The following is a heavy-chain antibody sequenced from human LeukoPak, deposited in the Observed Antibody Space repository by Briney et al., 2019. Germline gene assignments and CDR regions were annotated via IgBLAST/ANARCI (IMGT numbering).Heavy chain of an antibody. CDR1: GFTFSSYW. CDR3: ARAAQSGSYGYLWGKNYYYYMDV. V-gene: IGHV3-7*01. J-gene: IGHJ6*03. CDR2: IKQDGSEK. Sequence: GGSLRLSCAASGFTFSSYWMSWVRQAPGKGLEWVANIKQDGSEKYYVDSVKGRFTISRDNAKNSLYLQMNSLRAEDTAVYYCARAAQSGSYGYLWGKNYYYYMDVWGKGTTVTVPS. D-gene: IGHD3-16*01.